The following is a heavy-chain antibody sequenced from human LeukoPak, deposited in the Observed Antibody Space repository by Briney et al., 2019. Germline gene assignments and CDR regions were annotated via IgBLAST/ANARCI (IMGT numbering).Heavy chain of an antibody. CDR1: GGSISSGGYY. Sequence: SQTLSLTCTVSGGSISSGGYYWSWIRQHPGKGLEWIGYIYYSGSTYYNPSLKSRVTISVDTSKNQFSLKLSSVTAADTAVYYCARGEVTAYSRDAFDIWGQGTMVTVSS. J-gene: IGHJ3*02. CDR3: ARGEVTAYSRDAFDI. CDR2: IYYSGST. D-gene: IGHD2-21*02. V-gene: IGHV4-31*03.